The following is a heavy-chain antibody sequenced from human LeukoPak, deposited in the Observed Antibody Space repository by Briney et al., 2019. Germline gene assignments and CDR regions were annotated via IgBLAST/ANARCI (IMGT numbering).Heavy chain of an antibody. D-gene: IGHD2-21*01. CDR3: TTDGDGPLKYFGY. Sequence: GGSLRLSCAASGFTFYNAGMSWVRQAPGKGLEWIGHIKSKNEGETTDYAAPVKGRFTVSRDDSKSTLYLQMTSLKSEDTAVYYCTTDGDGPLKYFGYSGQGTLVTVSS. V-gene: IGHV3-15*01. J-gene: IGHJ4*02. CDR2: IKSKNEGETT. CDR1: GFTFYNAG.